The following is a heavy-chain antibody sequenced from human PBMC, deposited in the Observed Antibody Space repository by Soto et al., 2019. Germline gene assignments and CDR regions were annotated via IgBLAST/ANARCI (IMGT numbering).Heavy chain of an antibody. CDR2: IYHSGST. J-gene: IGHJ4*02. CDR1: GGSISSGGYS. CDR3: AAGGGLPRYY. Sequence: QLQLQESGSGLVKPSQTLSLTCAVSGGSISSGGYSWSWIRQPPGKGLEWIGYIYHSGSTYYNPSRQSRVTISLDRSKNQFSLKLSSVTAADTAVYYCAAGGGLPRYYWGQGTLVTVSS. V-gene: IGHV4-30-2*01. D-gene: IGHD5-12*01.